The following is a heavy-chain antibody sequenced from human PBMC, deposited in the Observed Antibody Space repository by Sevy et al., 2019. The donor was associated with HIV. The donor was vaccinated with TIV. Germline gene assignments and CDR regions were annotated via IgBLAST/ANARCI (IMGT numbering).Heavy chain of an antibody. D-gene: IGHD1-26*01. V-gene: IGHV4-59*08. Sequence: SETLSLTCTVSGGSITSLYWNWIQQPPGKALEWIANIYYNGHINYNPSLKSRVTLSLDTSKNQFSLRLSCVTAADTAMYYCAGENAWGRGYSWGQGTLVTVSS. CDR3: AGENAWGRGYS. CDR1: GGSITSLY. CDR2: IYYNGHI. J-gene: IGHJ4*02.